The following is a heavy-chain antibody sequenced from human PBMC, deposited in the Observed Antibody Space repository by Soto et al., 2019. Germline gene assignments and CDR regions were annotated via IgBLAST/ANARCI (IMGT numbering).Heavy chain of an antibody. Sequence: QVQLVESGGGLVKPGGSLRLSCAASGFTFSDDYMSWIRHAPGKGLEWVSYISSRGSTIYYADSVKGRFTISRDNAKNSLYLQMSRLRAEDTAVYYCASPTVTPHYGMDVWGQGTTVTVS. CDR1: GFTFSDDY. J-gene: IGHJ6*02. CDR2: ISSRGSTI. D-gene: IGHD4-17*01. V-gene: IGHV3-11*01. CDR3: ASPTVTPHYGMDV.